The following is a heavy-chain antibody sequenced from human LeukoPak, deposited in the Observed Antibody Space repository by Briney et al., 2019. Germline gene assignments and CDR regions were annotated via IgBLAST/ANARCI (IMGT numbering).Heavy chain of an antibody. V-gene: IGHV3-11*01. CDR3: AKVRELLSQSFDY. CDR2: ISSSGSTI. Sequence: GGSLRLSCAASGFTFSDYYISWIRQAPGKGLEWVSYISSSGSTIYYADSVKGRFTISRDNSKNTLYLQMNSLRAEDTAVYYCAKVRELLSQSFDYWGQGTLVTVSS. J-gene: IGHJ4*02. D-gene: IGHD1-26*01. CDR1: GFTFSDYY.